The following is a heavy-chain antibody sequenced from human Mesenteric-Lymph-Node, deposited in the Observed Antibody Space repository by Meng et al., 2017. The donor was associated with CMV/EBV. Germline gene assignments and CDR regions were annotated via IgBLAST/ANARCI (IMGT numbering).Heavy chain of an antibody. D-gene: IGHD4-11*01. CDR3: ARGAYSNSSPIDY. CDR1: GFTFSTYW. CDR2: ISGSGAGT. J-gene: IGHJ4*02. V-gene: IGHV3-23*01. Sequence: GGSLRLSCAASGFTFSTYWMSWVRQAPGKGLEWVSAISGSGAGTYYADSVKGRFTISRDNSKNSLYLQMSGLRGEDTAVYYCARGAYSNSSPIDYWGQGTPVTVSS.